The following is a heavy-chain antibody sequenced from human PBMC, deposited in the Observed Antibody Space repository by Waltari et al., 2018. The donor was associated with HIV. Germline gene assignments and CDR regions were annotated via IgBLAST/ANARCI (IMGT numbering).Heavy chain of an antibody. CDR2: INTHSGDA. CDR3: ARGTYGDL. D-gene: IGHD4-17*01. J-gene: IGHJ4*02. V-gene: IGHV1-18*04. CDR1: GYTFVSYS. Sequence: VQLLQSGAEGKHPGASVKVSCKASGYTFVSYSLNWVRQAPGRGLEWLGWINTHSGDANYTQSLHDRVTMTIEASTNTAYMELRSPTYDDTALYYCARGTYGDLWGQGTLVSV.